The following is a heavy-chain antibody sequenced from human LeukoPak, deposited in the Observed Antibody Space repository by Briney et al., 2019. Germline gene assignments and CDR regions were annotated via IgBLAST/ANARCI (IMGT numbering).Heavy chain of an antibody. V-gene: IGHV3-21*04. CDR1: GFTFSSYS. CDR2: ISSSSSYI. CDR3: AEDKSSGYSYYYYGMDV. J-gene: IGHJ6*02. Sequence: GGSLRLSRAASGFTFSSYSMNWVRQAPGKGLEWVSSISSSSSYIYYADSVKGRFTISRDNAKNSLYLQMNSLRAEDTAVYYCAEDKSSGYSYYYYGMDVWGQGTTVTVSS. D-gene: IGHD3-22*01.